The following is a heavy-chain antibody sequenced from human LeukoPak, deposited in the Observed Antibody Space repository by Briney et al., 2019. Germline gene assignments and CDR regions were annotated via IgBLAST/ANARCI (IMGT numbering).Heavy chain of an antibody. D-gene: IGHD1-26*01. CDR1: GFTFSDYY. V-gene: IGHV3-11*01. J-gene: IGHJ4*02. Sequence: GGSLRLPCAASGFTFSDYYMSWIRQAPGKGLEWVSYISGSGSTIYYADSVKGRFTISRDNAKNSLYLQMNSLRAEDTAVYYCARAGPSGPFDYWGQGTLVTVSS. CDR2: ISGSGSTI. CDR3: ARAGPSGPFDY.